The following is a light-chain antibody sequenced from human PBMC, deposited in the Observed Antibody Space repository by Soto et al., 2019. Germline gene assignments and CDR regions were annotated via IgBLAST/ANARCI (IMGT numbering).Light chain of an antibody. CDR2: DTS. Sequence: QAVVTQEPSXXXSXXXXXXLTCGSSTGAVTSGHYPYWFQQKPGQAPRTLIYDTSKKHSWTPARFSGSLLGGKAALTLSGAQPEDEAEYYCLLSYSVAGVFGTGTKLTVL. CDR3: LLSYSVAGV. CDR1: TGAVTSGHY. J-gene: IGLJ1*01. V-gene: IGLV7-46*01.